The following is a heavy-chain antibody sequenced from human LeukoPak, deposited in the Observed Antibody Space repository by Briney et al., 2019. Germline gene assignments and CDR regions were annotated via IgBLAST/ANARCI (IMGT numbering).Heavy chain of an antibody. J-gene: IGHJ4*02. V-gene: IGHV1-18*01. Sequence: ASVKVSCKASGYTFTSYGISWVRQAPGQGLEWMGWISAYNSNTNYAQKLQGRVTMTTDTSTSTAYMELRSLRSDDTAVYYCARVTGELLPNPFDYWGQGTLVTVSS. CDR3: ARVTGELLPNPFDY. CDR1: GYTFTSYG. D-gene: IGHD1-26*01. CDR2: ISAYNSNT.